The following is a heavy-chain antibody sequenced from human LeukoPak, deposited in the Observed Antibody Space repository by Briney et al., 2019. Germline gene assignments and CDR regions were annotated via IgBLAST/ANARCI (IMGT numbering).Heavy chain of an antibody. CDR1: GFTFSSYS. CDR2: ISSSSSTI. CDR3: ARDSVVSATGEIDY. V-gene: IGHV3-48*04. J-gene: IGHJ4*02. D-gene: IGHD2-15*01. Sequence: PGGSLRLSCAASGFTFSSYSMNWVRQAPGKGLEWVSYISSSSSTIHYADSVKGRFTISRDNAKTSLYLQMNSLRAEDTAVYYCARDSVVSATGEIDYWGQGTLVTVSS.